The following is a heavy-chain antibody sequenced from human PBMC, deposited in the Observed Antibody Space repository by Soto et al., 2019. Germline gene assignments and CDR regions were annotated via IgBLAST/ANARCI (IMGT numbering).Heavy chain of an antibody. Sequence: QVQLVQSGAELKKPGASVKVSCKASGYTFSNYDMNWVRQATGQGPEWIGWVNPNNGDTGYAQKFQGRVTLTTDISTTTXYXXLTXXRSXXXAXXXXXXXXRKGXAIDFDYWGQGTLITVSS. V-gene: IGHV1-8*01. CDR3: XXXXRKGXAIDFDY. D-gene: IGHD3-22*01. CDR1: GYTFSNYD. J-gene: IGHJ4*02. CDR2: VNPNNGDT.